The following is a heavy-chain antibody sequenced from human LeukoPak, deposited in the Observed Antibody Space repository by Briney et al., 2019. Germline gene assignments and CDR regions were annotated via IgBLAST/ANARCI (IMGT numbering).Heavy chain of an antibody. CDR3: ARGGAFYCNPRY. J-gene: IGHJ4*02. V-gene: IGHV3-53*01. CDR2: LYTDGTT. CDR1: GFTVSDYY. D-gene: IGHD4-11*01. Sequence: PGGSLRLSCAASGFTVSDYYMSWVRQAPGKGLEWVSVLYTDGTTIYADSVEGRFTNSRHDSKNTIYLHMTTLRGEDTAVYYCARGGAFYCNPRYWGQGTLVTVS.